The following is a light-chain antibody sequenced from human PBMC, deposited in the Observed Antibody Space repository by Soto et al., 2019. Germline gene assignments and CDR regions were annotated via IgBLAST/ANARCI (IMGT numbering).Light chain of an antibody. V-gene: IGLV1-51*01. CDR2: DNN. CDR1: SSNIENNF. J-gene: IGLJ2*01. CDR3: VAWDTSLTTTVL. Sequence: QSVLTQPPSVSAAPGQKGIISCSGSSSNIENNFVSWYQQLPGTAPKLLIFDNNKRPSGIPDRFSGSKSGTSATLGITGLQTGDEADYYCVAWDTSLTTTVLFGGGTKLTVL.